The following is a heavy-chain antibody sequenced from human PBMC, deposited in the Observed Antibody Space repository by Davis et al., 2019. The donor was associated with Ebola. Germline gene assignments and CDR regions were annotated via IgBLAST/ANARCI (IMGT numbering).Heavy chain of an antibody. V-gene: IGHV4-61*01. J-gene: IGHJ5*02. CDR3: ARRGRFLEWLPSTVNWFDP. CDR2: INHSRST. Sequence: MPGGSLRLSCTVSGGSVSSGSYYWSWIRQPPGKGLEWIGEINHSRSTNYNPSLKSRVTISVDTSKNQFSLKLSSVTAADTAVYYCARRGRFLEWLPSTVNWFDPWGQGTLVTVSS. D-gene: IGHD3-3*01. CDR1: GGSVSSGSYY.